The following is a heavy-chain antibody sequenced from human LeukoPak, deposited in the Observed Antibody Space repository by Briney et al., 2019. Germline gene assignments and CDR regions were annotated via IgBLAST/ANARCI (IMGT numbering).Heavy chain of an antibody. J-gene: IGHJ4*02. D-gene: IGHD3-16*01. V-gene: IGHV3-53*01. Sequence: GGSLRLSCTVSGFTVSSNSMSWVRQAPGKGLEWVSFIYSGGNTHYSDSVKGRFTISRDNSKNTLYLQMNSLRAEDTAVYSCAKARGDADFDYWGQGTLVTVSS. CDR1: GFTVSSNS. CDR2: IYSGGNT. CDR3: AKARGDADFDY.